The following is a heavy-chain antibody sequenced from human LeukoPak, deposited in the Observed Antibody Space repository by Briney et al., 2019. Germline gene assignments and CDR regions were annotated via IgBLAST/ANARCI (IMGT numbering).Heavy chain of an antibody. D-gene: IGHD1-26*01. Sequence: SETLSLTCTVSGGSISSYYWSWIRQPPGKGLEWIGYIYYSGSTNYNPSLKSRVTISVDTSKNQFSLKLSSVTAADTAVYYCARHGGSYSFDYWGQGTLVTVSS. V-gene: IGHV4-59*08. J-gene: IGHJ4*02. CDR2: IYYSGST. CDR3: ARHGGSYSFDY. CDR1: GGSISSYY.